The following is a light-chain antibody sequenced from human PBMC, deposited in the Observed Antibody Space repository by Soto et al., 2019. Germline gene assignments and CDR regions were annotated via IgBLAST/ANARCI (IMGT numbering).Light chain of an antibody. CDR1: SSDIGTY. CDR2: AAS. J-gene: IGKJ1*01. CDR3: QQGYSTPWT. V-gene: IGKV1-39*01. Sequence: TQPPSASGSLGQSVTISCTGTSSDIGTYNYVSWYQQHPGKAPKLLIYAASNLQSGVPSRFSASGSGTDFTLTLNSLQPEDFATYYCQQGYSTPWTFGQGTKVNIK.